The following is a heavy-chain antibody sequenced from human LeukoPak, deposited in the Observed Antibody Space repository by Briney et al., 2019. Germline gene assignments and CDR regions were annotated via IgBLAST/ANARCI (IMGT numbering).Heavy chain of an antibody. CDR3: ARDRGVLLWFGELSGFDY. CDR1: GYTFTSYY. D-gene: IGHD3-10*01. CDR2: IYPSGGST. Sequence: ASVKVSCKASGYTFTSYYMHWVRQAPGQGREWMGLIYPSGGSTSYAQKFQGRVTMTRDTSTSTVYMELSSLRSEDTAVYYCARDRGVLLWFGELSGFDYWGQGTLVTVSS. V-gene: IGHV1-46*01. J-gene: IGHJ4*02.